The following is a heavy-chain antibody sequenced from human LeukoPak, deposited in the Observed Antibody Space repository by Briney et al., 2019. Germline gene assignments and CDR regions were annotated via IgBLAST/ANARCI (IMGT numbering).Heavy chain of an antibody. CDR2: IYYSGST. CDR3: ARARGESDY. V-gene: IGHV4-30-4*01. D-gene: IGHD3-10*01. J-gene: IGHJ4*02. Sequence: SETLSLTCTVSGGSISSGDYYWSCIRQTPGKGLEWIGYIYYSGSTYYNPSLKSRVTISVDTSKNQFSLKLSSVTAADTAVYYCARARGESDYWGQGTLVTVSS. CDR1: GGSISSGDYY.